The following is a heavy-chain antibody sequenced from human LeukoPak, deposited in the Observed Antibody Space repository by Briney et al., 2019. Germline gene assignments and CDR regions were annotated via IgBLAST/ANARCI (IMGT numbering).Heavy chain of an antibody. V-gene: IGHV3-30*18. J-gene: IGHJ4*02. CDR1: GFTFSSYG. Sequence: GGSLRLSCAASGFTFSSYGMHWVRQAPGKGLEWVALISYDGSHKYYADSVKGRFTISRDNSKNTLYLQMNSLRAEDTAVYYCAKDSGSYYGDFDYWGQGTLVTVSS. D-gene: IGHD1-26*01. CDR2: ISYDGSHK. CDR3: AKDSGSYYGDFDY.